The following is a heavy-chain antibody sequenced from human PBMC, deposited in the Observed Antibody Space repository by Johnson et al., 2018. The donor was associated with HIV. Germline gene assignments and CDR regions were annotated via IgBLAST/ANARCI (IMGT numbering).Heavy chain of an antibody. J-gene: IGHJ3*01. CDR1: GFTVSSNY. V-gene: IGHV3-30-3*01. CDR2: ISYDGSNK. CDR3: ANNFRGGIAAPGDAFDV. D-gene: IGHD6-13*01. Sequence: QVQLVESGGGLVQPGGSLRLSCAASGFTVSSNYMSWVRQAPGKGLEWVAVISYDGSNKYYADSVKGRFTISRDNSKNTLYLQMNSLRPEDTAVYYCANNFRGGIAAPGDAFDVWGQGTMVTVSS.